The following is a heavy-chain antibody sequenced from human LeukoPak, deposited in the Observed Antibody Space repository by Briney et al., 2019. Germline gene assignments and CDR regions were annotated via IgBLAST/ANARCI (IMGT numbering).Heavy chain of an antibody. V-gene: IGHV1-69*13. D-gene: IGHD5-12*01. CDR2: IIPIFGTA. Sequence: GASVKVSCKASGGTFSSYAISWVRQAPGQGLEWMGGIIPIFGTANYAQKFQGRVTITADESTSTAYMELSSLRSEDTAVYYCARELYSGYDGLPRYFDYWGQGTLVTVSS. CDR1: GGTFSSYA. J-gene: IGHJ4*02. CDR3: ARELYSGYDGLPRYFDY.